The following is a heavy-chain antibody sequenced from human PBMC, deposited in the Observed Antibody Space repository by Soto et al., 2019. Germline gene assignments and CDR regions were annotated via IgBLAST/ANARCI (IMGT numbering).Heavy chain of an antibody. CDR1: GFTFSSYG. Sequence: QPGGSLRLSCAASGFTFSSYGMHWVRQAPGKGLEWVAVISYDGSNKYYADSVKGRFTISRDNSKNTLYLQMNSLRAEDTAVYYCAKLISDSMLTNYAFDIWGQGTMVTVSS. D-gene: IGHD3-16*01. CDR3: AKLISDSMLTNYAFDI. CDR2: ISYDGSNK. V-gene: IGHV3-30*18. J-gene: IGHJ3*02.